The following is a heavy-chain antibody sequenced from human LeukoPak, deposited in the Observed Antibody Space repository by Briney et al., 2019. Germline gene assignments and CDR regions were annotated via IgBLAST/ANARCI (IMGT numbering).Heavy chain of an antibody. CDR3: ARGSSKYIFGYYMDV. CDR1: GYTFTGYY. D-gene: IGHD4-11*01. V-gene: IGHV1-2*02. CDR2: INPKTGGT. Sequence: ASVKVSCKASGYTFTGYYIHWVRQAPGQGLEWVGWINPKTGGTNYAQKFLDKVTMTTDMSISTAYMELIRLRSRDTAVYFCARGSSKYIFGYYMDVWGKGTTIIVSS. J-gene: IGHJ6*03.